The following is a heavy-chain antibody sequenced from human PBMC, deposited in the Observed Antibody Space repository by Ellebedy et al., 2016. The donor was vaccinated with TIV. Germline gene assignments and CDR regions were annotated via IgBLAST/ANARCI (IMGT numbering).Heavy chain of an antibody. J-gene: IGHJ4*02. CDR3: ASIHYYDSSGPFDY. CDR2: IIPIFGTA. D-gene: IGHD3-22*01. CDR1: GGTFSSYA. V-gene: IGHV1-69*13. Sequence: ASVKVSXKASGGTFSSYAISWVRQAPGQGLEWMGGIIPIFGTANYTQKFQGRVTITADESTSTAYMELSSLRSEDTAVYYCASIHYYDSSGPFDYWGQGTLVTVSS.